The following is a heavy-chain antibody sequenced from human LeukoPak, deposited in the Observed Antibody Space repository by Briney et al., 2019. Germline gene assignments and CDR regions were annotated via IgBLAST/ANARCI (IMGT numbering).Heavy chain of an antibody. CDR2: ISYDGKDK. J-gene: IGHJ3*01. CDR1: GFTFNDFG. Sequence: GGSLRLSCATSGFTFNDFGMNWVRQAPGKGLQWLAFISYDGKDKYYSDSVKGRITVSRDNSKSTLYVQMDSLRTEDTAVYYCAKARGSGFQRGDAFDVWGQGARVTVSS. V-gene: IGHV3-30*02. D-gene: IGHD6-19*01. CDR3: AKARGSGFQRGDAFDV.